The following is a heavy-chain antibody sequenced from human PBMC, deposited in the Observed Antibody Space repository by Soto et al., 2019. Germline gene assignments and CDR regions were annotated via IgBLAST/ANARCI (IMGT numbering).Heavy chain of an antibody. CDR3: ARTLHIYYYYGMDV. V-gene: IGHV4-59*01. J-gene: IGHJ6*02. CDR2: IYYSGST. Sequence: PSETLSHTCTVTGGSISSSYWSWIRQPPGKGLEWIGYIYYSGSTNYNPLLKSRVTISVDTSKNQFSLKLSSVTAADTAVYYCARTLHIYYYYGMDVWGQGTTVT. CDR1: GGSISSSY.